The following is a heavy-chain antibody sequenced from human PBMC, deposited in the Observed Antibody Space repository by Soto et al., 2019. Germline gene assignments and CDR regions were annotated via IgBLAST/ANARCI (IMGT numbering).Heavy chain of an antibody. J-gene: IGHJ4*02. CDR1: GFTFSNYA. D-gene: IGHD6-13*01. CDR2: IGIDTITT. CDR3: TKDALGARHQLADYFAY. V-gene: IGHV3-23*01. Sequence: GGSLRLFCAASGFTFSNYAMSWVRQAPGKGLEWVSVIGIDTITTYYADSVKGRFTISRDNSKNTLFLQMNSLRAEDTAVYYCTKDALGARHQLADYFAYWGQGTQVTVSS.